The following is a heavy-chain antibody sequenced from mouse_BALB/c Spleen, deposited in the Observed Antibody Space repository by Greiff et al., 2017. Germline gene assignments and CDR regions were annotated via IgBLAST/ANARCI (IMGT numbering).Heavy chain of an antibody. CDR3: ARAPYGFDY. CDR1: GFTFTDYY. Sequence: EVKLMESGGGLVQPGGSLRLSCATSGFTFTDYYMSWVRQPPGKALEWLGFIRNKANGYTTEYSASVKGRFTISRDNSQSILYLQMNTLRAEDSATYYCARAPYGFDYWGQGTTLTVSS. D-gene: IGHD1-1*01. CDR2: IRNKANGYTT. J-gene: IGHJ2*01. V-gene: IGHV7-3*02.